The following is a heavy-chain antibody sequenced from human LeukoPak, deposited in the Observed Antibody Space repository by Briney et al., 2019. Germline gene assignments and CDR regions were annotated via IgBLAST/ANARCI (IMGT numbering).Heavy chain of an antibody. CDR3: ARDPGGLEWLTPDYYYMDV. J-gene: IGHJ6*03. CDR1: GFTFSSYS. D-gene: IGHD3-3*01. Sequence: GGSLRLSCAASGFTFSSYSMNWVRQAPGKGLEWVSSISSSSSYIYYADSVKGRFTISRDNAKNSLYLQMNSLRAEDTAVYYCARDPGGLEWLTPDYYYMDVWGKGTTVTVSS. CDR2: ISSSSSYI. V-gene: IGHV3-21*01.